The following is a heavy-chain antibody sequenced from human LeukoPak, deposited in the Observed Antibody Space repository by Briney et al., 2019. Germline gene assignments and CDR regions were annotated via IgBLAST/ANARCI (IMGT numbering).Heavy chain of an antibody. CDR3: ARGSFLLQGGLDY. D-gene: IGHD3-16*01. J-gene: IGHJ4*02. CDR1: GGSFSGYY. Sequence: SETLSLTCAVYGGSFSGYYWSWIRQHPGKGLEWIGYIYYSGSTYYNPSLKSRVTVSVDTSKNQFSLKLSSVTAADTAVYYCARGSFLLQGGLDYWGQGTLVTVSS. CDR2: IYYSGST. V-gene: IGHV4-31*11.